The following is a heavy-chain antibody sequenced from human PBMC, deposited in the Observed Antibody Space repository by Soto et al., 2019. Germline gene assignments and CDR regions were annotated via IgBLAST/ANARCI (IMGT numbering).Heavy chain of an antibody. CDR1: GFTFSNYD. D-gene: IGHD6-6*01. V-gene: IGHV3-30*03. CDR2: ISYDGSNE. J-gene: IGHJ4*02. CDR3: ASLSSLLDY. Sequence: GGSLRLSCAASGFTFSNYDMHWVRQAPGKGLECVAVISYDGSNEYYADSVKGRFTISRDNSKNTLYLQMNSLRIEDTAVYYCASLSSLLDYWGQGTLVTVSS.